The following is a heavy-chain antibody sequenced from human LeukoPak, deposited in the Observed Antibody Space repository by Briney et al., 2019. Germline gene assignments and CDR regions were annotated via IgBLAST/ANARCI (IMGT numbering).Heavy chain of an antibody. CDR2: IRSDAYGGTI. CDR3: ARDISEMGAFDI. D-gene: IGHD5-24*01. Sequence: GGSLRLSCRASGFTFGDYAVNWVRQAPGTGLEWVGFIRSDAYGGTIQYDASVRGRFTISRDDSKTIAYLQMNSLETEDTAVYYCARDISEMGAFDIWGLGTMVTVSS. V-gene: IGHV3-49*04. CDR1: GFTFGDYA. J-gene: IGHJ3*02.